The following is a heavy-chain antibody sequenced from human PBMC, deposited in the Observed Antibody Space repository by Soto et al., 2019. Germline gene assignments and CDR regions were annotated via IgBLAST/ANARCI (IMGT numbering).Heavy chain of an antibody. J-gene: IGHJ4*02. V-gene: IGHV3-30-3*01. CDR3: ARDLRWLRGGKDY. CDR1: GFTFSTYA. Sequence: QVQLVGSGGGVVQPGRSLRLSCAASGFTFSTYAMHWVRQAPGKGLEWVAVISYDGSNKYYADSVKGRFTISRDNSKNPLYLQMNSLRAEDTAVYYCARDLRWLRGGKDYWGQGTLVTVSS. CDR2: ISYDGSNK. D-gene: IGHD5-12*01.